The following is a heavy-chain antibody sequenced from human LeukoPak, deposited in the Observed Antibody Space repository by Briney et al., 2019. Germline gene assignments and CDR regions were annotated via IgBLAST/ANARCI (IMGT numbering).Heavy chain of an antibody. J-gene: IGHJ4*02. D-gene: IGHD3-22*01. CDR1: GFTVSSNY. Sequence: GGSLRLSCAASGFTVSSNYMSWVRQAPGKGLEWVSVIYSGGRTYYADSVKGRFTISRDNSKNTLYLQMNSLRAEDTAVYYCAKEEPYYYDSSGYLDYWGQGTLVTVSS. V-gene: IGHV3-53*05. CDR2: IYSGGRT. CDR3: AKEEPYYYDSSGYLDY.